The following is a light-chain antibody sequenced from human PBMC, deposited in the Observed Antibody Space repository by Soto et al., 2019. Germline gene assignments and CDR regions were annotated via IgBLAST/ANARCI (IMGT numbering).Light chain of an antibody. Sequence: EIVLTQSPATLSSSPGERATLSCRASQTVNSRLAWYQHKPGQAPRLLIYHTSNRATGIPDRFSGSGSGTDFTLTISSLEPEDYGVYHCQQYGNSPITFGQGTRLEIK. CDR2: HTS. J-gene: IGKJ5*01. CDR1: QTVNSR. CDR3: QQYGNSPIT. V-gene: IGKV3-20*01.